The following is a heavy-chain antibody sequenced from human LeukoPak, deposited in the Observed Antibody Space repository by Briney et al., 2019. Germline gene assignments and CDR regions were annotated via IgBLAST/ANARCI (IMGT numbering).Heavy chain of an antibody. CDR3: ARDFINIRGGGYFDN. CDR1: GFTFTSSA. V-gene: IGHV1-58*02. CDR2: IVVGSGNT. Sequence: SVKVSCKASGFTFTSSAMQWVRQARGQRLDWIGWIVVGSGNTNYAQKFQERVTITRDMSTSTAYMELSSLRAEDTAVYHCARDFINIRGGGYFDNWGQGTLVTVSS. D-gene: IGHD2/OR15-2a*01. J-gene: IGHJ4*02.